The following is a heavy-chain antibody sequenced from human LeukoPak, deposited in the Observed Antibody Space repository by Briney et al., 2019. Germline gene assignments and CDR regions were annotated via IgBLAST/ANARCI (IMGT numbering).Heavy chain of an antibody. D-gene: IGHD1-26*01. CDR3: ARDRVGVGDPRWYFDY. CDR1: GYTFTSYY. Sequence: ASVKVSCKASGYTFTSYYMHWVRQAPGQGLEWMGIINPSDGSTSYAQKFQGRVTMTRELSTKTVYMELSSLRSEDTAVYYCARDRVGVGDPRWYFDYWGQGTLVTVSS. V-gene: IGHV1-46*01. J-gene: IGHJ4*02. CDR2: INPSDGST.